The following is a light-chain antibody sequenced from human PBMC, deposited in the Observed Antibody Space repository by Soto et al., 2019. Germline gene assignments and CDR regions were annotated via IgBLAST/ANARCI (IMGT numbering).Light chain of an antibody. J-gene: IGKJ2*01. CDR3: QQYNNWPYT. Sequence: EIMLTQSPVTLSLSPGEGATLSCRASQSVAGSYLAWYQQKPGRTPRLLIYGASSRATGIPDRFSGSGSGTEFTLTINSLQSEDYAVYFCQQYNNWPYTFGQGTKVDIK. V-gene: IGKV3D-15*01. CDR1: QSVAGSY. CDR2: GAS.